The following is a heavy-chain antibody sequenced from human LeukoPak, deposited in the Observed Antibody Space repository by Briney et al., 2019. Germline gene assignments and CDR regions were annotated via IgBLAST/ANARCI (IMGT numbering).Heavy chain of an antibody. Sequence: SQTLSLTCTVSGVSISSGGYYWSWIRQHPGKGLEWIGYIYYSGSTYYNPSLKSRVTISVDTSKNQFSLKLSSVTAADTAVYYCARGHDSSGFDYWGQGTLVTVSS. CDR2: IYYSGST. V-gene: IGHV4-31*03. CDR3: ARGHDSSGFDY. J-gene: IGHJ4*02. D-gene: IGHD3-22*01. CDR1: GVSISSGGYY.